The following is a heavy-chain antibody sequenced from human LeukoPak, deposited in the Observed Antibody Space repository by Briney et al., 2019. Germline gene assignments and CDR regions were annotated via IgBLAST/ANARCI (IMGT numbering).Heavy chain of an antibody. V-gene: IGHV4-59*01. Sequence: PSETLSLTCTVSGGSISSYYWSWIRQPPGKGLEWIGYIYYSGSTNYNPSLKSRVTISVDTSKNQFSLKLSSVTAADTAVYYCARGGDGYGLLPDAFDIWGQGTMVTVSS. CDR1: GGSISSYY. CDR3: ARGGDGYGLLPDAFDI. CDR2: IYYSGST. J-gene: IGHJ3*02. D-gene: IGHD5-24*01.